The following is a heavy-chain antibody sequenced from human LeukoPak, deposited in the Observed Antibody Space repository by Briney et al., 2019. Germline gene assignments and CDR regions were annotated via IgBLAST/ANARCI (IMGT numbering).Heavy chain of an antibody. CDR2: IYYSGST. J-gene: IGHJ4*02. Sequence: SETLSLTCTVSGGSISSYYWSWIRQPPGKGLEWIGYIYYSGSTNYNPSLKSRVTISVDTSKNQFSLKLSSVTAADTAVYYCAKPDIVVVPAANDYWGQGTLVTVSS. D-gene: IGHD2-2*01. CDR3: AKPDIVVVPAANDY. CDR1: GGSISSYY. V-gene: IGHV4-59*01.